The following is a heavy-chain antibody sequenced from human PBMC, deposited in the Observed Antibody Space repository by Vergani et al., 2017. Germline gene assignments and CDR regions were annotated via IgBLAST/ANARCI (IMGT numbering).Heavy chain of an antibody. Sequence: QLQESGPGLVKASQTLSLTCTVSNDSVSNTFYYWGWIRQTPGKGLEWIGSIYYSGSTYYNPSLESRVTMSVDTSKSQFSLKLSSVTAADTAMYYCAREDTFAHTRYFVFWGRGSLVTVSS. V-gene: IGHV4-39*07. CDR3: AREDTFAHTRYFVF. CDR2: IYYSGST. D-gene: IGHD2-2*01. CDR1: NDSVSNTFYY. J-gene: IGHJ2*01.